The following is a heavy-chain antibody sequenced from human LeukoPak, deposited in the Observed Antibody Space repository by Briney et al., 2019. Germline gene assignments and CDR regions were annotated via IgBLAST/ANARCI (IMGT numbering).Heavy chain of an antibody. CDR2: IYPGNSDT. CDR3: ATGHLTSRPAIYAFDI. CDR1: GYSFTTYW. D-gene: IGHD6-6*01. Sequence: GESLKISCKGYGYSFTTYWIGWVRQMPGKGLEWMGIIYPGNSDTRYSPSFQGQVTISADKSITTAYLQWSSLKASDTAMYYCATGHLTSRPAIYAFDIWGQGTVVTVSS. V-gene: IGHV5-51*01. J-gene: IGHJ3*02.